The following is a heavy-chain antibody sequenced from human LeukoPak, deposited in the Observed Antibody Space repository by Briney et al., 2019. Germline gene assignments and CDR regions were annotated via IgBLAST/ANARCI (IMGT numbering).Heavy chain of an antibody. CDR1: GGSFSGYY. J-gene: IGHJ4*02. V-gene: IGHV4-34*01. CDR3: ARTIAAAAPNFDY. CDR2: INHSGST. D-gene: IGHD6-13*01. Sequence: PSETLSLTCAVYGGSFSGYYWNWIRQPPGKGLEWIGEINHSGSTNYNPSLKSRVTTSVDTSKNQFSLKLSSVTAADTAVYYCARTIAAAAPNFDYWGQGTLVTVSS.